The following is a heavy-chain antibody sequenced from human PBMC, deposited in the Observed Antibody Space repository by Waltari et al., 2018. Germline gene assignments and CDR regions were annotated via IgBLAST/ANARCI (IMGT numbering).Heavy chain of an antibody. CDR3: ARGVAGGFDI. CDR1: GLTVSANY. D-gene: IGHD6-19*01. J-gene: IGHJ3*02. Sequence: EVELVESGGGLVQPGGSLRLACVASGLTVSANYMSWVRQAPGKGLEWVSVLYSDERTYYADSVKGRFTISRHNSRNILYFQMNRLRIEDTAVYYCARGVAGGFDIWGQGTRVTVSS. CDR2: LYSDERT. V-gene: IGHV3-53*04.